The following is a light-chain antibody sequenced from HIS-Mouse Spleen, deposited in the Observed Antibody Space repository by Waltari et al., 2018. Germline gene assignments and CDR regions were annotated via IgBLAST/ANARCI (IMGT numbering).Light chain of an antibody. V-gene: IGKV2-28*01. J-gene: IGKJ1*01. CDR1: QSLLHSNGYNY. CDR2: LGS. Sequence: DIVMTQSPLSLPVTPGEPASISCRSSQSLLHSNGYNYLDWYLQKPGQSPQLLIYLGSNRASGVPDRFSGIGSGTDFTLKISRVEAEDVGVYYCMQALQTPPWTFGQGTKVVIK. CDR3: MQALQTPPWT.